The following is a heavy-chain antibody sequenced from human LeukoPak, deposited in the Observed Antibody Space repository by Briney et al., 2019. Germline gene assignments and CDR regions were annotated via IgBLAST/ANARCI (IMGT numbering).Heavy chain of an antibody. CDR3: ARFTRSASYEVY. D-gene: IGHD3-10*01. V-gene: IGHV3-7*01. Sequence: GGSLRLSCAASGFTLSNSWMSWVRQAPGRGLEWVANIKADGSQKDYVDSMKGRFTVSRDNAKISVYLEMKCLRVEDTAIYYGARFTRSASYEVYWGQGTLVTVSS. CDR1: GFTLSNSW. CDR2: IKADGSQK. J-gene: IGHJ4*02.